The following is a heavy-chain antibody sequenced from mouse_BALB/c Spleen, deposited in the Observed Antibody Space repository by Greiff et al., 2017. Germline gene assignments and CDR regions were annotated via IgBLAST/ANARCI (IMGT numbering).Heavy chain of an antibody. CDR3: TRITVYYYAMDY. Sequence: EVQLQQSGTVLARPGASVKMSCKASGYSFTSYWMHWVKQRPGQGLEWIGAIYPGNSDTSYNQKFKGKAKLTAVTSASTAYMELSSLTNEDSAVYYCTRITVYYYAMDYWGQGTSVTVSS. V-gene: IGHV1-5*01. CDR1: GYSFTSYW. D-gene: IGHD2-4*01. J-gene: IGHJ4*01. CDR2: IYPGNSDT.